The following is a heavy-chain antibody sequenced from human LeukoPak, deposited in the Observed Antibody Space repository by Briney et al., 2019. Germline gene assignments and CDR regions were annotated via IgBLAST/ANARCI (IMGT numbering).Heavy chain of an antibody. D-gene: IGHD2-21*02. Sequence: PGGSLRLSCAASGFTFSSYAMNWVRQAPGKGLEWVSFISGSGGGTYYADSVRGRFTISRDDSKNTLYLLMNTLRAEDTALYFCAKVGGDSYFDYWGQGTLVTVYS. CDR2: ISGSGGGT. CDR3: AKVGGDSYFDY. CDR1: GFTFSSYA. V-gene: IGHV3-23*01. J-gene: IGHJ4*02.